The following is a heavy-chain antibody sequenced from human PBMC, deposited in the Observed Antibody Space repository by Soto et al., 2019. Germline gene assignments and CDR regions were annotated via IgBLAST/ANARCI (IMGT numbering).Heavy chain of an antibody. D-gene: IGHD6-19*01. CDR1: GYTFTGYY. V-gene: IGHV1-2*02. J-gene: IGHJ5*02. CDR2: VNPNSGGT. Sequence: GASMKGSRKASGYTFTGYYLHWVGQGPGQGLEWMGWVNPNSGGTNYAQKFQGRVTMTRDTSISTAYMELSRLRSDDTAVYYCVRSLGYSSGWAPYNWFDPWGQGTLVTVSS. CDR3: VRSLGYSSGWAPYNWFDP.